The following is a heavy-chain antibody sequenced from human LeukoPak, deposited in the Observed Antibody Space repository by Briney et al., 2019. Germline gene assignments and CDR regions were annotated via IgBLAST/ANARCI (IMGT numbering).Heavy chain of an antibody. V-gene: IGHV3-15*01. CDR1: GFTFSNAW. CDR2: IKTKTDGGTT. Sequence: NPGGSLRLSCAASGFTFSNAWMYWVRQAPGKGLEWVGRIKTKTDGGTTDYAAPVKVRFTISRDDSKNTLYLQMNSLKAEDSALYYCTIDKAAWASPAGFQYWGQGTLVTVSS. J-gene: IGHJ4*02. D-gene: IGHD6-25*01. CDR3: TIDKAAWASPAGFQY.